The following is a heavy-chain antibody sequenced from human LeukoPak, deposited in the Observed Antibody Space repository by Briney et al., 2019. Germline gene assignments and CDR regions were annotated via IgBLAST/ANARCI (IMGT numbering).Heavy chain of an antibody. CDR1: GFTFISYA. J-gene: IGHJ5*02. V-gene: IGHV3-23*01. Sequence: PGGSLRLSCAASGFTFISYAMSWVLQAPGKGLEWVSGISGSGGSTYYADSVKGRFTISRDNSKKTLYLQMNSLRAEDTAAYYCAKDIGFRYFDWGNWFDPWGQGTLVTVSS. CDR2: ISGSGGST. D-gene: IGHD3-9*01. CDR3: AKDIGFRYFDWGNWFDP.